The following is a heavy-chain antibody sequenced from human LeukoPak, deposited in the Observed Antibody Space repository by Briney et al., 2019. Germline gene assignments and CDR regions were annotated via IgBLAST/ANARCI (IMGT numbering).Heavy chain of an antibody. CDR2: ISYDGSNK. V-gene: IGHV3-30*04. J-gene: IGHJ3*02. CDR1: GFIFSSYA. D-gene: IGHD5-24*01. Sequence: PGGSLRLSCAASGFIFSSYAMSWARQAPGKGLEWVAVISYDGSNKYYADSVKGRFTISRDNSKNTLYLQMNSLRAEDTAVYYCARVPPDSRDGHTSAFDIWGQGTMVTVSS. CDR3: ARVPPDSRDGHTSAFDI.